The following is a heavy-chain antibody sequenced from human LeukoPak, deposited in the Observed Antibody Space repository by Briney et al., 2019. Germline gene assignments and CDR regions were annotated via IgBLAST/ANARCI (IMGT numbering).Heavy chain of an antibody. CDR1: GYTFTSYY. CDR3: ARDPHLRTGYSSGWYPYYYYGMDV. D-gene: IGHD6-19*01. CDR2: INPSGGST. Sequence: ASVKVSCKASGYTFTSYYMHWVRQAPGQGLEWMGIINPSGGSTSYAQKFQGRVTMTRDTSTSTVYMELSSLRSEDTAVYYCARDPHLRTGYSSGWYPYYYYGMDVWGQGALLTVSS. V-gene: IGHV1-46*01. J-gene: IGHJ6*02.